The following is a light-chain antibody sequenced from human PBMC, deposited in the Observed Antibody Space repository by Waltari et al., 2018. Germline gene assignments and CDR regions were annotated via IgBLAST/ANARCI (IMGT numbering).Light chain of an antibody. J-gene: IGKJ4*01. CDR2: DAS. Sequence: EVVMTQSPATLSVSPGERATLSCRASQSVNGDLAWYQQRPGQAPRLLIHDASTRATGIPVRFSGSGSGTEFTLTISSLQSEDSAIYCCQQYNNWPPTFGGGTKVEIK. V-gene: IGKV3-15*01. CDR3: QQYNNWPPT. CDR1: QSVNGD.